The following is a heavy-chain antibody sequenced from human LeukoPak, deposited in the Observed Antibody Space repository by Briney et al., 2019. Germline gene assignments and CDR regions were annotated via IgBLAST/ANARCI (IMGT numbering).Heavy chain of an antibody. J-gene: IGHJ6*02. CDR1: GYTFTGYY. CDR3: ARGSWYDYYGMDV. V-gene: IGHV1-2*04. D-gene: IGHD6-13*01. Sequence: ASVNVSCKASGYTFTGYYMHWVRQAPGQGLEWMGWINPNSGGTNYAQKFQGWVTMTRDTSISTAYMELSRLRSDDTAVYYCARGSWYDYYGMDVWGQGTTVTVSS. CDR2: INPNSGGT.